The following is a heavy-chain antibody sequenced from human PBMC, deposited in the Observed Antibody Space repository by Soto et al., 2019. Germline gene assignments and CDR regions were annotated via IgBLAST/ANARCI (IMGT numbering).Heavy chain of an antibody. CDR2: IYSNGDT. D-gene: IGHD6-19*01. Sequence: NLSLTCSVSSDSMNSGGYYWSWIRQHPGKGLEWIGYIYSNGDTYYNPSLKSRVTISVDTSKNQFSLNLTSVTAAATAVYFCAGDFQGSGWAPHWFEIRCQGTLVT. CDR1: SDSMNSGGYY. CDR3: AGDFQGSGWAPHWFEI. V-gene: IGHV4-31*03. J-gene: IGHJ5*02.